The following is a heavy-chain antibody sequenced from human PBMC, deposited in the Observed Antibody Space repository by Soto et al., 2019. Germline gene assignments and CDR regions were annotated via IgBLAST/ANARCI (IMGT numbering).Heavy chain of an antibody. D-gene: IGHD6-19*01. CDR3: TREQSDDNYFDP. V-gene: IGHV4-61*08. J-gene: IGHJ5*02. CDR1: GSALSSGVYF. Sequence: PSETLSFTCTVSGSALSSGVYFYTWVRQPPGKGLEWLGYIYYSGGTNYNPSLKSRVTISLDKSKSQFSLRLSSVTAADTAVYYCTREQSDDNYFDPWGQETLVTVSS. CDR2: IYYSGGT.